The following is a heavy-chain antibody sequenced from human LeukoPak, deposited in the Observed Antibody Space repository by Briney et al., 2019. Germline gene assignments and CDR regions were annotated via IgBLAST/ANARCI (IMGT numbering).Heavy chain of an antibody. V-gene: IGHV1-69*04. CDR1: GYTFTSYY. Sequence: ASVKVSCKASGYTFTSYYMHWVRQAPGQGLEWMGRIIPILGIANYAQKFQGRVTITADESTSTAYMELSSLRSEDTAVYYCARDRAGDDAFDIWGQGTMVTVSS. D-gene: IGHD7-27*01. J-gene: IGHJ3*02. CDR2: IIPILGIA. CDR3: ARDRAGDDAFDI.